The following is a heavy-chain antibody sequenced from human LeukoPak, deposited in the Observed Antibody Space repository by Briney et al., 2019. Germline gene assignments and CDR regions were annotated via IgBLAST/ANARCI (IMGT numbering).Heavy chain of an antibody. Sequence: GGSLRLSCSASGFKFDDYGMSWVRQAPGKGLEWVSGINWNGGSTGYADSVKGRFTIFRDNAKNSLYLQMNSLRAEDTAFYYCARGATGTTFDYWGQGTLVTVSS. CDR1: GFKFDDYG. V-gene: IGHV3-20*04. J-gene: IGHJ4*02. CDR2: INWNGGST. D-gene: IGHD1-1*01. CDR3: ARGATGTTFDY.